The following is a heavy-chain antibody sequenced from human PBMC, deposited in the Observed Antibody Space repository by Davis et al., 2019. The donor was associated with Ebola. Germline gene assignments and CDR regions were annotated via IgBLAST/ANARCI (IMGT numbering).Heavy chain of an antibody. V-gene: IGHV4-59*01. D-gene: IGHD5-12*01. CDR2: IYYSGST. CDR3: ARGPLPDIVAMYYYYYGMDV. CDR1: GGSISSYY. Sequence: PSETLSLTCTVSGGSISSYYWSWIRQPPGKGLEWIGYIYYSGSTNYNPSLKSRVTISVDTSKNQFSLKLSSVTAADTAVYYCARGPLPDIVAMYYYYYGMDVWGQGTTVTVSS. J-gene: IGHJ6*02.